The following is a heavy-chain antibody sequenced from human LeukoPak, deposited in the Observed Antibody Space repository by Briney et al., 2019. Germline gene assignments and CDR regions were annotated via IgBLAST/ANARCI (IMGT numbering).Heavy chain of an antibody. CDR2: ISAYNGNT. CDR1: GYTFTSYG. V-gene: IGHV1-18*01. D-gene: IGHD3-22*01. CDR3: ASLKNSYDSSGYLVTDAFDI. Sequence: VASVKVSCKASGYTFTSYGISWVRQAPGQGLEWMGWISAYNGNTNYAQKLQGRVTMTRDTSTSTAYMELRSLRSDDTAVYYCASLKNSYDSSGYLVTDAFDIWGQGTMVTVSS. J-gene: IGHJ3*02.